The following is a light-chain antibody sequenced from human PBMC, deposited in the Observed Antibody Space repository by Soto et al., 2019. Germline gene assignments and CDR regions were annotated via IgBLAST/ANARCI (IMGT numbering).Light chain of an antibody. CDR1: QSVNNN. CDR3: QEYNTWPWT. J-gene: IGKJ1*01. Sequence: TLTTHSPATLSVSPGEIATLSFRASQSVNNNLAWYQQKLGQAPRVLIYGASTRATGIPARFTGSGSGTEFILTITSLQSEDSAVYYCQEYNTWPWTFGQGTKVDIK. V-gene: IGKV3-15*01. CDR2: GAS.